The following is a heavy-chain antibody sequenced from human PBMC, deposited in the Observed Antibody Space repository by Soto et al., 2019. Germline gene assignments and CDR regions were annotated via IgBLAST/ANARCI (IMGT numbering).Heavy chain of an antibody. CDR1: RGSISSSSYY. D-gene: IGHD3-22*01. Sequence: SETLSLTCTVSRGSISSSSYYWGWIRQPPGKGLEWIGSIYDSGSTYYNPSLKSRVTISVDTSKNQFSLKLSSVTAADTAVYYCASRLYYDSSGFEGGGMDVWGKGTTVT. J-gene: IGHJ6*01. V-gene: IGHV4-39*01. CDR3: ASRLYYDSSGFEGGGMDV. CDR2: IYDSGST.